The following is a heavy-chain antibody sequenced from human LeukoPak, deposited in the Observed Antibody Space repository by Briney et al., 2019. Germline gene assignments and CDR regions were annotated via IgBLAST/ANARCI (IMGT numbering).Heavy chain of an antibody. CDR2: ISSSGSTI. CDR3: ARGLYGSGSYYNGFDY. V-gene: IGHV3-48*03. CDR1: GFTFSSFE. Sequence: GGSLRLSCAASGFTFSSFEMKWVRQAPGKGLEWVSYISSSGSTIYYADSVKGRFTISRDNAKNSLYLQMNSLRAEDTAVYYCARGLYGSGSYYNGFDYWGQGTLVTVSS. D-gene: IGHD3-10*01. J-gene: IGHJ4*02.